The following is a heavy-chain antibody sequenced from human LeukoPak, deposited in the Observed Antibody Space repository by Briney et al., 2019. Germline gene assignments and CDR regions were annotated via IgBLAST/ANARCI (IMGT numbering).Heavy chain of an antibody. CDR2: ISSSGSTI. V-gene: IGHV3-48*03. J-gene: IGHJ4*02. CDR1: GFTFSSYE. D-gene: IGHD4-17*01. Sequence: GGSLRLSCAASGFTFSSYETNWVRQAPGKGLEWVSYISSSGSTIYYADSVKGRFTISRDDAKNSLYLQMNSLRAEDTAVYYCARDGDGYYFDSWGQGTLVTVSS. CDR3: ARDGDGYYFDS.